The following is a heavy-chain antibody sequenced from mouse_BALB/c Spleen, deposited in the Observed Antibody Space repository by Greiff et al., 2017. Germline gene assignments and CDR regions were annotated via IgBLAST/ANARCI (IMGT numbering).Heavy chain of an antibody. Sequence: VKLMESDAELVKPGASVKISCKASGYTFTDHAIHWVKQKPEQGLEWIGYISPGNGDIKYNEKFKGKATLTADKSSSTAYMQLNSLTSEDSAVYFCKRFGLFITTVVAPGFAYWGQGTLVTVSA. D-gene: IGHD1-1*01. J-gene: IGHJ3*01. CDR2: ISPGNGDI. V-gene: IGHV1S53*02. CDR1: GYTFTDHA. CDR3: KRFGLFITTVVAPGFAY.